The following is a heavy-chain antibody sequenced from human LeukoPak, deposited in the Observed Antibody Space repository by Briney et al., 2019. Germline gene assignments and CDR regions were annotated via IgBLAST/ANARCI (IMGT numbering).Heavy chain of an antibody. CDR1: GFSFSNYG. J-gene: IGHJ3*01. CDR2: IRSDESNK. D-gene: IGHD2/OR15-2a*01. CDR3: ARDDISTSYYRPAFDV. V-gene: IGHV3-30*02. Sequence: PGGSLRLSCAASGFSFSNYGMHWVRQAPGKGLEWVAFIRSDESNKYYADSVKGRFTISRDNSRNTLYVQLSSLRPGDTAVYYCARDDISTSYYRPAFDVWGQGTLVAVSS.